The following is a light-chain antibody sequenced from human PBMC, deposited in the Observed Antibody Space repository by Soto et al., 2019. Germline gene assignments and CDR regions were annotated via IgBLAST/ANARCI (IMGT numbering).Light chain of an antibody. V-gene: IGLV2-8*01. CDR3: TSYAGGNNV. CDR2: EVN. Sequence: QSVLTQPPSASGSPGQSVTISCTGTSSDVGGYNYVSWYQQNPVKVPKLMIYEVNKRPSGVPDRFSGSKSGNTASLTVSGLQAEDEADYYCTSYAGGNNVFGTGTKLTVL. CDR1: SSDVGGYNY. J-gene: IGLJ1*01.